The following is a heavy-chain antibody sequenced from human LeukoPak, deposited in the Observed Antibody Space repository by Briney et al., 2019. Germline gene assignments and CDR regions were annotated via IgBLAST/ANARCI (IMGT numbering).Heavy chain of an antibody. CDR3: ARRFAPSRNDAFDI. Sequence: KPSQTLSLTCTVSGGSINSSSYYWGWIRQPPGKGLEWMGTIYYSGSTYYNPSLKSRVTISVDTSKNQFSLKLSSVTASDTAVYYCARRFAPSRNDAFDIWGQGTMVTVSS. D-gene: IGHD3-10*01. CDR2: IYYSGST. CDR1: GGSINSSSYY. J-gene: IGHJ3*02. V-gene: IGHV4-39*01.